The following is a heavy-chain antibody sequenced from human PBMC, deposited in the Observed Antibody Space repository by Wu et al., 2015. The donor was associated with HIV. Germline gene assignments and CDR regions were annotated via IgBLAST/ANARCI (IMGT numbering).Heavy chain of an antibody. CDR3: AVLYDVEGDKTSFVPT. CDR1: GYTFTHYD. CDR2: MNPNSGNT. J-gene: IGHJ2*01. D-gene: IGHD3-16*01. Sequence: QVRLIQSGAEVRKPGASVKVSCKASGYTFTHYDINWVRQASGQGLEWMGWMNPNSGNTGYRQRFQGRVTMTRNNSITTAYMELSRLTSEDTAIYYCAVLYDVEGDKTSFVPTWGR. V-gene: IGHV1-8*01.